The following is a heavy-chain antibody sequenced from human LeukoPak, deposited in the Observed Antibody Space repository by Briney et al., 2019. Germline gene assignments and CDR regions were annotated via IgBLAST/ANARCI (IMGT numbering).Heavy chain of an antibody. V-gene: IGHV4-34*01. CDR2: INHSGST. CDR3: ARANREDIVVVPAAKGWFDP. Sequence: SETLSLTCAVYGGSFSGYYWSWIRQPPGQGLEWIGEINHSGSTNYNPSLKSRVTISVDTSKNQFSLKLSSVTAADTAVYYCARANREDIVVVPAAKGWFDPWGQGTLVTVSS. CDR1: GGSFSGYY. J-gene: IGHJ5*02. D-gene: IGHD2-2*01.